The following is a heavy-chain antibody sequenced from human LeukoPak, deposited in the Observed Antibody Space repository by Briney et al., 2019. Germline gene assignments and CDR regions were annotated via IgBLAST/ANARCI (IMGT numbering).Heavy chain of an antibody. CDR1: GFTFSSYG. J-gene: IGHJ6*04. D-gene: IGHD3-3*01. Sequence: GGSLRLSCAASGFTFSSYGMHWVRQAPGKGLGWVAVIWYDGSNKYYADSVKGRFTISRDNSKNTLYLQMNSLRAEDTAVYYCARDPARNYDLYYYGMDVWGKGTTVTVSS. CDR3: ARDPARNYDLYYYGMDV. V-gene: IGHV3-33*01. CDR2: IWYDGSNK.